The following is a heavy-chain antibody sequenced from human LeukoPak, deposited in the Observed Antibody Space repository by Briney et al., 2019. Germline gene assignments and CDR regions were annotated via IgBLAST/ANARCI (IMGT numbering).Heavy chain of an antibody. V-gene: IGHV4-59*01. D-gene: IGHD6-19*01. CDR2: MHDSGTT. CDR1: GVSIRTYY. CDR3: ATYKRISGWYVHDY. Sequence: SETLSLTXSVSGVSIRTYYWSWLRQSPGMGLQWIGVMHDSGTTFYNPSLKSRVTMSVDTSKMQFSLQLSSVTAADTAIYYCATYKRISGWYVHDYWGQGIPVTVSS. J-gene: IGHJ4*02.